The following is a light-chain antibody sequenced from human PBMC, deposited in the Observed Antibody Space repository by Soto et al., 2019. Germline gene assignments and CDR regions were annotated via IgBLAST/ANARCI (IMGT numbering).Light chain of an antibody. J-gene: IGLJ3*02. CDR1: SSDVGSYNQ. CDR2: DVA. V-gene: IGLV2-14*03. CDR3: ASYTSAKSGV. Sequence: QSALTQPASVTESPGQSLTISCTGTSSDVGSYNQDSWYQQYPGTAPKLILDDVANRPAGVSGRFACSDSSTTASLTISGLQPDDEATDYCASYTSAKSGVFGGGTKLTVL.